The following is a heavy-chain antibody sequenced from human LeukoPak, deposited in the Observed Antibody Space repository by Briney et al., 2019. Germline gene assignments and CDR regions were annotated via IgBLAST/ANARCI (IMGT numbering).Heavy chain of an antibody. CDR2: ITYDGSSE. D-gene: IGHD3-16*01. V-gene: IGHV3-30*18. J-gene: IGHJ4*02. Sequence: GGSLRLSCAASGFTFSNYGMHWVRQAPGKGLEWVATITYDGSSEYYADSVKDRFTVSRDNSKNTLYLQMSSLKTEDTAVYYCAKRGDRGHKSLEYWGQGTLVIVSS. CDR3: AKRGDRGHKSLEY. CDR1: GFTFSNYG.